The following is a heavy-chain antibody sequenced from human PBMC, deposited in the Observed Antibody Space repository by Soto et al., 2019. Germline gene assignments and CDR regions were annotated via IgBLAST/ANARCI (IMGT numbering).Heavy chain of an antibody. D-gene: IGHD1-26*01. Sequence: QVQLVESGGGVVQPGRSLRLSCAASGFTFSSYAMHWVRQAPGKGLEWVAVISYDGSNKYYADSVKGRFTISRDNSKNTLYLQMNSLRAEDTAVYYCASTAGRAKWELPVGYWGQGTLVTVSS. CDR3: ASTAGRAKWELPVGY. CDR2: ISYDGSNK. J-gene: IGHJ4*02. V-gene: IGHV3-30-3*01. CDR1: GFTFSSYA.